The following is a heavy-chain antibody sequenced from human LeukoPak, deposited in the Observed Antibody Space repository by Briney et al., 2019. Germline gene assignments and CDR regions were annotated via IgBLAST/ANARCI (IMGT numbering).Heavy chain of an antibody. Sequence: GGSLRLSCAASGFTFSSYGMHWVRQAPGKGLEWVAFIRYDGSNKYYADSVKGRFTISRDNAKNSLYLQMNSLRAEDTAVYYCARGSSSWYHFDYWGQGTLVTVSS. CDR1: GFTFSSYG. CDR2: IRYDGSNK. CDR3: ARGSSSWYHFDY. J-gene: IGHJ4*02. V-gene: IGHV3-30*02. D-gene: IGHD6-13*01.